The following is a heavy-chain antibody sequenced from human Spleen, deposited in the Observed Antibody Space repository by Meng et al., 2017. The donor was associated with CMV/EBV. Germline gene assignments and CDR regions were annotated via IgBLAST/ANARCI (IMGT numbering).Heavy chain of an antibody. CDR2: ITSDGSGT. J-gene: IGHJ6*02. Sequence: YWMDWVRQGPGMWLVWVSRITSDGSGTTYADSVKGRFTISRDNAKNTLYLQMNSLRAEDTAVYYCARWIARYYDSSGYYGPGGMDVWGQGTTVTVSS. V-gene: IGHV3-74*01. CDR1: YW. CDR3: ARWIARYYDSSGYYGPGGMDV. D-gene: IGHD3-22*01.